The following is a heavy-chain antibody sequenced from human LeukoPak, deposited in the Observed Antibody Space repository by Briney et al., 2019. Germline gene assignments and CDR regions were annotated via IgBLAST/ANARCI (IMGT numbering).Heavy chain of an antibody. V-gene: IGHV4-39*01. D-gene: IGHD5-24*01. CDR1: ARSLSSSSYY. CDR3: ARRRDGYNLRPFDY. CDR2: IYFSGSI. Sequence: SETLSPTRTVAARSLSSSSYYWGWIREPPGMGLEGIGRIYFSGSIYYNPCLKSPVTRSVATPKNQLSLKRSPVTAAATAVDYCARRRDGYNLRPFDYWGQGTLVTVSS. J-gene: IGHJ4*02.